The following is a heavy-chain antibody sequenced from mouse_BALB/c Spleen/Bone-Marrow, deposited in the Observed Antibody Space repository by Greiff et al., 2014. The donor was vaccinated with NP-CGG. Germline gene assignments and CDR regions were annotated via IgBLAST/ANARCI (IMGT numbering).Heavy chain of an antibody. Sequence: EVKLMESGGDLVKPGGSLKLSCAASGFTFSSYGMSWVRQTPDKRLEWVATISSGGSYTYYPDSVKGRFTISRDNAKNTLYLQMSSLKFEDTAMYYCARPTTVVATGGSFDYWGQGTTLTVSS. V-gene: IGHV5-6*01. CDR1: GFTFSSYG. J-gene: IGHJ2*01. CDR2: ISSGGSYT. CDR3: ARPTTVVATGGSFDY. D-gene: IGHD1-1*01.